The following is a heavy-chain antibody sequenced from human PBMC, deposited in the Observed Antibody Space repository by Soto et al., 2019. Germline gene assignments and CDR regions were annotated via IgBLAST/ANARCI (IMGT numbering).Heavy chain of an antibody. CDR3: ARDHDIVVVPAAAEYYYYGRYV. D-gene: IGHD2-2*01. CDR2: LIPILGTA. Sequence: SVKVSCKAAGRTFSSYAISWERQAPGQGLEWMGGLIPILGTANYAQKIQGRATITADESTSTAYRERSSLRSEDTAVYYCARDHDIVVVPAAAEYYYYGRYVWGQGTTVTVAS. CDR1: GRTFSSYA. J-gene: IGHJ6*02. V-gene: IGHV1-69*13.